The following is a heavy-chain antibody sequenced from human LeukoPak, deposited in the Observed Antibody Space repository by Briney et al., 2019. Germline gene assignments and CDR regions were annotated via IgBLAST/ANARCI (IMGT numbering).Heavy chain of an antibody. CDR1: GYTFTSYG. D-gene: IGHD6-19*01. CDR3: ARDVKQWLVNGNWFDP. V-gene: IGHV1-18*01. CDR2: ISAYNGNT. J-gene: IGHJ5*02. Sequence: ASVKVSCTASGYTFTSYGISWVRQAPGQGLEWMGWISAYNGNTNYAQKLQGRVTMTTDTSTSTAYMELRSLRSDDTAVYYCARDVKQWLVNGNWFDPWGQGTPVTVSS.